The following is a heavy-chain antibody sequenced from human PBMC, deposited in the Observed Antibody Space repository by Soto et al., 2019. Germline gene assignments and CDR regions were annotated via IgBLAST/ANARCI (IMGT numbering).Heavy chain of an antibody. V-gene: IGHV3-30*18. CDR3: AKDSPEFWFDP. CDR2: ISYDGSNK. Sequence: PGGSLRLSCAASGFTFSSYGMHWVRQAPGKGLEWVAVISYDGSNKYYADSVKGRFTISRDNSKNTLYLQMNSLRAEDTAVYYCAKDSPEFWFDPWGQGTLVTVSS. J-gene: IGHJ5*02. CDR1: GFTFSSYG.